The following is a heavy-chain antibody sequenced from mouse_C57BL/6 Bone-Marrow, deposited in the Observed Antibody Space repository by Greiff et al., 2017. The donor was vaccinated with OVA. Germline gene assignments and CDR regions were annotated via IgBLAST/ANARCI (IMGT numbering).Heavy chain of an antibody. CDR2: INPSTGGT. D-gene: IGHD1-1*01. Sequence: VQLKESGPELVKPGASVKISCKASGYSFTGYYMNWLKQSPEKSLEWIGEINPSTGGTTYNQKFKAKATLTVDKSSSTAYMQLKSLTSEDSAVYYCAREGYWYYGSSYAMDYWGQGTSVTVSS. V-gene: IGHV1-42*01. CDR3: AREGYWYYGSSYAMDY. J-gene: IGHJ4*01. CDR1: GYSFTGYY.